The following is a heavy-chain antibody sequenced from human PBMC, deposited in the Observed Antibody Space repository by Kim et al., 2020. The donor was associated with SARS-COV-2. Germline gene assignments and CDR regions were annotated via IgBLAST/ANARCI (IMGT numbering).Heavy chain of an antibody. V-gene: IGHV4-34*01. CDR2: INHSGST. D-gene: IGHD2-2*02. Sequence: SETLSLTCAVYGGSFSDHTWSWIRQPPGKGLEWIGEINHSGSTNVSPSLKSRSTISVDTSRSQFSLRLKSMTATDAAVYYCARGRAGVVPSPILGLGPFYHYYAMDVWGRGTPVAVSS. CDR1: GGSFSDHT. J-gene: IGHJ6*02. CDR3: ARGRAGVVPSPILGLGPFYHYYAMDV.